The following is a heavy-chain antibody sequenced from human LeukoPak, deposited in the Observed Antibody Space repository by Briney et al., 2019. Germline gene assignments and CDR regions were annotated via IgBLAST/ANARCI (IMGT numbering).Heavy chain of an antibody. Sequence: PGGSLGLSCAASGFTFSDYYMSWIRQAPGKGLEWVSYISPSSSYTNYADSVKGRFTISRDNAKNSLYLQMNSLRAEDTAVYYCVRDWRSSGCFDYWGQGALVTVSS. CDR1: GFTFSDYY. D-gene: IGHD6-19*01. CDR3: VRDWRSSGCFDY. V-gene: IGHV3-11*05. J-gene: IGHJ4*02. CDR2: ISPSSSYT.